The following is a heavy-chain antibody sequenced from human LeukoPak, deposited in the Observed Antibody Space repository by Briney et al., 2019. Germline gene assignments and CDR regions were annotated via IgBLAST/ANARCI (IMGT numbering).Heavy chain of an antibody. J-gene: IGHJ4*02. D-gene: IGHD3-22*01. V-gene: IGHV3-48*02. CDR1: GFTFSSYS. CDR2: ISGSGSVS. CDR3: ARGDYDSSGYHYYFDS. Sequence: GGSLRLSCAASGFTFSSYSMNWVRQAPGKGLEWISYISGSGSVSYYEDSVKGRSTISRDNAKNSLYLQMNSLRDEETAVYYCARGDYDSSGYHYYFDSWGQGTLVTVYS.